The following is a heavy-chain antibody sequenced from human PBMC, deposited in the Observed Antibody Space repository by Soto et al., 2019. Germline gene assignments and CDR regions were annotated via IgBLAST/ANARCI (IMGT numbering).Heavy chain of an antibody. J-gene: IGHJ4*02. CDR1: GFTFSNVW. CDR3: TTGQDAAGFY. Sequence: PGGSLRLSCAASGFTFSNVWMNWVRQAPGKGLEWVGRIKSRSDGGTTDYAAPVKGRFTISRDDSKNTLYLQMNSLTTDDTAVYYCTTGQDAAGFYWGQGNLVTVSS. CDR2: IKSRSDGGTT. D-gene: IGHD6-13*01. V-gene: IGHV3-15*07.